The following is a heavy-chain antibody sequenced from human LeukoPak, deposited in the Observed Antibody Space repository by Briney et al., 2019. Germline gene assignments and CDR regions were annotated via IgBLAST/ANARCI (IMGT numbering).Heavy chain of an antibody. CDR2: IYYGGRT. J-gene: IGHJ5*01. CDR3: ARSISGTRSKFDC. D-gene: IGHD1/OR15-1a*01. V-gene: IGHV4-61*03. Sequence: SETLSLTCTVSGGSVSSGSYYWTWIRQPPGKGLEWIGYIYYGGRTNYNPSLKSRATMSIDTAKNHFSLNLTPVTAADTAVYYCARSISGTRSKFDCWGQGTLVTVSS. CDR1: GGSVSSGSYY.